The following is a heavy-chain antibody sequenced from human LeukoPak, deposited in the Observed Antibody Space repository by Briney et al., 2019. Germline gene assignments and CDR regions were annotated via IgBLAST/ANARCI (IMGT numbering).Heavy chain of an antibody. D-gene: IGHD6-6*01. Sequence: GASVKVSCKASGGAFMRHSISWVRQAPGQGLEWMGGIIPIFGTANYAQKFQGRVTITADESTSTAYMELSSLRSEDTAVYYCARDPWDSSSSGYWGQGTLVTVSS. CDR2: IIPIFGTA. CDR1: GGAFMRHS. J-gene: IGHJ4*02. CDR3: ARDPWDSSSSGY. V-gene: IGHV1-69*01.